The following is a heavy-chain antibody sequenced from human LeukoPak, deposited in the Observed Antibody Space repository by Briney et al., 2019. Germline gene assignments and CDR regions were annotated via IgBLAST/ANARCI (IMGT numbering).Heavy chain of an antibody. Sequence: LRLSCAASGFTFSSYGMHWVRQAPGKGLEWVAVIWYDGSNKYYADSVKGRFTISRDNSKNTLYLQMNSLRAEDTAVYYCARDKGDYDTSGSLFVFGGQGTLVTVSS. V-gene: IGHV3-33*01. J-gene: IGHJ4*02. D-gene: IGHD3-22*01. CDR2: IWYDGSNK. CDR3: ARDKGDYDTSGSLFVF. CDR1: GFTFSSYG.